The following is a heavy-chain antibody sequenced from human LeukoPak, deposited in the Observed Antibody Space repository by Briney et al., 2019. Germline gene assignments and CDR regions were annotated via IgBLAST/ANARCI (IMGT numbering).Heavy chain of an antibody. Sequence: ASVKVSCKASGYTFTSYGISWVRQAPGQGLEWMGWISAYNGNTNYAQKLQGRVTMTTDTSTSTAYMELRSLRSDDTAVYYCARNIVVVVAATRSDAFDIWGQGTMVTVSS. CDR3: ARNIVVVVAATRSDAFDI. D-gene: IGHD2-15*01. CDR2: ISAYNGNT. J-gene: IGHJ3*02. V-gene: IGHV1-18*01. CDR1: GYTFTSYG.